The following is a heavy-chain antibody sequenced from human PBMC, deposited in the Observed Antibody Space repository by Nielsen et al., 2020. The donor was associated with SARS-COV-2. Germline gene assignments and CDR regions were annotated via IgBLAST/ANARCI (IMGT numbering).Heavy chain of an antibody. CDR1: EFTFSDYW. V-gene: IGHV3-21*01. CDR2: ITSSSSYI. Sequence: GESLKISCVGSEFTFSDYWMSWVRQAPGKGLEWVSSITSSSSYIYYADSVKGRFTISRDNAKNSLYLQMNSLRAEDTAVYYCARDGLTDIYYGMDVWGQGTTVTVSS. CDR3: ARDGLTDIYYGMDV. D-gene: IGHD2-21*02. J-gene: IGHJ6*02.